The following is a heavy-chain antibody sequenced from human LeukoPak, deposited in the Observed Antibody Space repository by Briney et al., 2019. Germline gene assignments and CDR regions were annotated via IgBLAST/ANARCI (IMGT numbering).Heavy chain of an antibody. CDR3: ATSGLRDGFDY. V-gene: IGHV4-34*01. Sequence: SETLSLTCAVYGGSFSGYYWSWIRQPPGKGLEWIGEINHSGSTNYNPSLKSRVTISVDTSKNQFSLKLSSVTAADTAVYYCATSGLRDGFDYWGQGTLVTVSS. CDR1: GGSFSGYY. J-gene: IGHJ4*02. D-gene: IGHD3-22*01. CDR2: INHSGST.